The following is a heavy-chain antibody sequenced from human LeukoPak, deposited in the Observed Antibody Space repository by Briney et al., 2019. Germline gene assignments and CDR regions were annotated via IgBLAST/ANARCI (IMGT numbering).Heavy chain of an antibody. Sequence: GGSLRLSCAASGFTFSSYEMNWVRQAPGKGLEWVSYISSSGSTIYYADSVKGRFTISRDNASNSLYLQMNSLRAEDTAVYYCARDGRGGVSAYYYMDVWGKGTTVTISS. D-gene: IGHD2-15*01. CDR2: ISSSGSTI. J-gene: IGHJ6*03. CDR3: ARDGRGGVSAYYYMDV. V-gene: IGHV3-48*03. CDR1: GFTFSSYE.